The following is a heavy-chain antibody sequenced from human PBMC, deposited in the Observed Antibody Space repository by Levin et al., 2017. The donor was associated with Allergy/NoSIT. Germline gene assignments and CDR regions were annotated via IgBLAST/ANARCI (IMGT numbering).Heavy chain of an antibody. CDR2: INHNGNT. J-gene: IGHJ5*02. CDR1: GGSFSDYY. Sequence: SETLSLTCAVYGGSFSDYYWSWIRQPPGKGLEWIGEINHNGNTNYNPALKSRVTISVDTSKNQFSLKMRPVTAADTAVFYCARRVLLYFGWLAHNRFDPWGQGTLVTVSS. D-gene: IGHD3-9*01. CDR3: ARRVLLYFGWLAHNRFDP. V-gene: IGHV4-34*01.